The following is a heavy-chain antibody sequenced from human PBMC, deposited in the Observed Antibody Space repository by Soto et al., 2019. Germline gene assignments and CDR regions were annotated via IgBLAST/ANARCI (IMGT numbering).Heavy chain of an antibody. J-gene: IGHJ3*02. CDR2: ISGSGGST. D-gene: IGHD3-16*01. CDR1: GFTFSSYA. CDR3: ASDLGATDAFDI. V-gene: IGHV3-23*01. Sequence: GGSLRLSCAASGFTFSSYAMSWVRQAPGKGLEWVSAISGSGGSTYYADSVKGRFTISRDNSKNTLYLQMNSLRVEDTAVYYCASDLGATDAFDIWGQGTMVTVSS.